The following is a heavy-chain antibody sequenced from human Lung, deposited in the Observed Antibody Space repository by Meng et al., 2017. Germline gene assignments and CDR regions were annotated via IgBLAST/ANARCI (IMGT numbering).Heavy chain of an antibody. CDR2: INHSGST. CDR3: ARGPTTMAHDFDY. J-gene: IGHJ4*02. Sequence: QVKLHQWGSGLLNPSGTLSLTCVVSGGSFSDYYWSWLRQPPGKGLEWIGEINHSGSTNYNPSLESRATISVDTSQNNLSLKLSSVTAADSAVYYCARGPTTMAHDFDYWGQGTLVTVSS. CDR1: GGSFSDYY. V-gene: IGHV4-34*01. D-gene: IGHD4-11*01.